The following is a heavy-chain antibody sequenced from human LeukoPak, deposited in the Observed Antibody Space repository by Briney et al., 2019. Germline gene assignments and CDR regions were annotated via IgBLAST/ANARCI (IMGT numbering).Heavy chain of an antibody. CDR3: ARASGWYKVYYYYMDV. CDR2: INHSGST. Sequence: SETLSLTCAVYGGSFSGDYWSWIRKPPGKGLEWIGEINHSGSTNYNPSLKSRVAISVDTSKNQFSLNLSSVTAADTAVYYCARASGWYKVYYYYMDVWGEGTTVTVSS. V-gene: IGHV4-34*01. J-gene: IGHJ6*03. CDR1: GGSFSGDY. D-gene: IGHD6-19*01.